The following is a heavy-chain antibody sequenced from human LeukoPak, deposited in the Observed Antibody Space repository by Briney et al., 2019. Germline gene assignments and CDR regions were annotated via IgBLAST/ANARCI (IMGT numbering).Heavy chain of an antibody. J-gene: IGHJ3*02. CDR3: ARDDSSGYCCAFDI. CDR2: IIPIFGTA. CDR1: GGTFSSYA. D-gene: IGHD3-22*01. V-gene: IGHV1-69*05. Sequence: SVKVSCKASGGTFSSYAISWVRQAPGQGLEWMGGIIPIFGTANYAQKFQGRVTITTDESTSTAYMELSSLRSEDTAVYYCARDDSSGYCCAFDIWGQGTMVTVSS.